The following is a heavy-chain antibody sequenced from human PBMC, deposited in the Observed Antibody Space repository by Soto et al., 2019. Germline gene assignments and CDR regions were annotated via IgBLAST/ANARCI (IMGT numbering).Heavy chain of an antibody. V-gene: IGHV4-4*02. CDR2: IFHTGSG. CDR1: GGSITSNW. D-gene: IGHD2-21*01. CDR3: ARHIVVSGTRGLDH. J-gene: IGHJ4*02. Sequence: QVQLQESGPGLMKPSGTLSLTCAVSGGSITSNWWCWVSQPPGKGREWFAEIFHTGSGNYNPSLVGRLTISMYKSRNHASLNLNSVTAADTALYFCARHIVVSGTRGLDHWGQGTLVTVSS.